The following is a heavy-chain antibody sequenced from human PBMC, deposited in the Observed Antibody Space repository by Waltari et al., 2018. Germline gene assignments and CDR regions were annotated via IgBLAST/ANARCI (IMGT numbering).Heavy chain of an antibody. CDR3: ARDEGLSWFDP. CDR2: IKQDGSEE. J-gene: IGHJ5*02. V-gene: IGHV3-7*01. Sequence: EVQLVDSGGGLVQPGGSLRLSCAASGFTFSSYWMSWVRQAPGKGLEWVANIKQDGSEEYYPDSVKGRFTISRDNAKNSLYLQMNSLRAEDTAVYYCARDEGLSWFDPWGQGTLVIVSS. D-gene: IGHD6-19*01. CDR1: GFTFSSYW.